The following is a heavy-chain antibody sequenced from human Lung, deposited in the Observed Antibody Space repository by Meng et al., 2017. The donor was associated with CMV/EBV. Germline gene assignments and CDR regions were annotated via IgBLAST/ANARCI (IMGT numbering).Heavy chain of an antibody. CDR3: ARDVSPRSSAYFAIYYFYALDV. Sequence: GESLKISCAASGFTFSSYSMNWVRQAPGKGLEWVSSISNSGAYIYYADSVKGRFTISRDNAQNSLFLHMNSLRAEDSAVYYCARDVSPRSSAYFAIYYFYALDVWGQGXTVTFSS. J-gene: IGHJ6*02. CDR2: ISNSGAYI. V-gene: IGHV3-21*01. CDR1: GFTFSSYS. D-gene: IGHD2-21*01.